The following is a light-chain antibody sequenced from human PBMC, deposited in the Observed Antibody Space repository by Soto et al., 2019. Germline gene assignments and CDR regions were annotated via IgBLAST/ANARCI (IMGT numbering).Light chain of an antibody. Sequence: EIVLTQSPGTLSLSPGERATLSCMAIQSVSRSYLAWYQQKPGQAPRLLIYGASSRATGIPDRFSGSGSGTDFTLPISSLEPEDSAVYYCQQRSNWITFGQGTRLEIK. CDR2: GAS. V-gene: IGKV3D-20*02. CDR3: QQRSNWIT. J-gene: IGKJ5*01. CDR1: QSVSRSY.